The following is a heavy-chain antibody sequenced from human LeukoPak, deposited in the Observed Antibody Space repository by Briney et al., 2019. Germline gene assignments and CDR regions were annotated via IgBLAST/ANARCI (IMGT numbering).Heavy chain of an antibody. V-gene: IGHV3-30*09. CDR3: ARGGPLGDTNRFDF. CDR1: GFTFASYA. Sequence: GGSLRLSCAASGFTFASYAMHWVRQPPGKGLEWVTLLAYDGTNKQYADSVKGRFAISRDNSQNTVDLHMDSLRAEDTAVYYCARGGPLGDTNRFDFWGQGILVTVSS. CDR2: LAYDGTNK. D-gene: IGHD1-14*01. J-gene: IGHJ4*02.